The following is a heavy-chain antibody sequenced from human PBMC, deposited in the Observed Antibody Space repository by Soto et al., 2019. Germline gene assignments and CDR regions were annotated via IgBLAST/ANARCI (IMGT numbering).Heavy chain of an antibody. CDR1: GFTFSNFP. CDR2: ISGASNYI. CDR3: ARQVYTVVTPIDY. J-gene: IGHJ4*02. D-gene: IGHD2-21*02. Sequence: EVQLVESGGGLVQPGGSLRLSCAASGFTFSNFPMTWVRQAPGKGLEWVSYISGASNYIYYADSVKGRFTISRDNAKNPMSLQMNSLRDEDTAVYYWARQVYTVVTPIDYWGQGTLVTVSS. V-gene: IGHV3-48*02.